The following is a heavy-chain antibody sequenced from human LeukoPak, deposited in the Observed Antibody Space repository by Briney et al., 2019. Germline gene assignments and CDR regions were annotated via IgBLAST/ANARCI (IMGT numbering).Heavy chain of an antibody. CDR2: ISDSGGST. V-gene: IGHV3-23*01. CDR3: AKDSGSSWFKGVFDI. J-gene: IGHJ3*02. CDR1: GFTFSSYA. D-gene: IGHD6-13*01. Sequence: GGSLRLSCAASGFTFSSYAMSWVRQAPGKGLEWVSVISDSGGSTYYADSVKGRFTISRDTSKNTLFLQMNSLKAEDTAVYYCAKDSGSSWFKGVFDIWGQGTMVTVSS.